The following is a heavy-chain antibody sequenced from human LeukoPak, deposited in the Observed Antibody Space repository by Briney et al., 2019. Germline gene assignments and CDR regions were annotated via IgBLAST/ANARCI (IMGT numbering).Heavy chain of an antibody. Sequence: SVKVSCKASGGTFSSYAISWVRQAPGQGLEWMGGIIPIFGTANYAQKFQGRVTITADESTSTAYMELSSLRSEDTAVYYCARGIRRYSSTGNEYFQHWGQGTLVTVST. CDR1: GGTFSSYA. D-gene: IGHD6-13*01. V-gene: IGHV1-69*13. CDR2: IIPIFGTA. CDR3: ARGIRRYSSTGNEYFQH. J-gene: IGHJ1*01.